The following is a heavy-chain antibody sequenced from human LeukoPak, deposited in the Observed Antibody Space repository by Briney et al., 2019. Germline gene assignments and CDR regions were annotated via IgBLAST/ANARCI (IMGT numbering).Heavy chain of an antibody. Sequence: GGSLRLSCAASGFTFSSYGMHWVRQAPGKGLEWVAFISYDGSNKYYADSVKGRFTISRDNSKNTLYLQINSLRAEDTAVYYCAKDSGSYNDYWGQGTLVTVSS. J-gene: IGHJ4*02. CDR1: GFTFSSYG. CDR2: ISYDGSNK. D-gene: IGHD1-26*01. V-gene: IGHV3-30*18. CDR3: AKDSGSYNDY.